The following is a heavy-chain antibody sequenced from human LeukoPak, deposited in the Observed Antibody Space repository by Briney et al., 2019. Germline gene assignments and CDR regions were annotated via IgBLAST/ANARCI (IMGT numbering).Heavy chain of an antibody. CDR3: ATIKRGNIFGYFDF. J-gene: IGHJ4*02. CDR1: GASMSTHY. Sequence: SETLSLTCAVSGASMSTHYWSWIRQPPGKGLEWNGYMLDTVTTKDNPSLKSRFTLSADTSKNQFSLRLTSVTAADTAVYYCATIKRGNIFGYFDFWGQGIPVTVSS. D-gene: IGHD5-18*01. V-gene: IGHV4-59*11. CDR2: MLDTVTT.